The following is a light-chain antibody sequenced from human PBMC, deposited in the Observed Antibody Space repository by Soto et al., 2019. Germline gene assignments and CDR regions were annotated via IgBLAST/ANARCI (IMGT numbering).Light chain of an antibody. CDR3: NRYGSAPWT. J-gene: IGKJ1*01. CDR1: QSVSSSY. V-gene: IGKV3-20*01. Sequence: EIVLTQSPGTLSLSPGDRATLSCRASQSVSSSYLAWYQQKPGQAPRLLIYGASSRATGISDRFSGSGSGTAFTLTIIRLEPEDFAVYNGNRYGSAPWTFGQGTKVDIK. CDR2: GAS.